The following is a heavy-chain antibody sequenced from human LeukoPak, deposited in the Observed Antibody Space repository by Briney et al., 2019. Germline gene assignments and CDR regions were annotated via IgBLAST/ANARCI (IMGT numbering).Heavy chain of an antibody. CDR1: GGSISSGSYY. CDR3: ARDLYGNPDL. J-gene: IGHJ2*01. Sequence: SQTLSLTCTVSGGSISSGSYYWSWIRQPPGKGLEWIGSIYHSGSTYYNPSLKSRVTISVDTSKNQFSLKLSSVTAADTAVYYCARDLYGNPDLWGRGTLVTVSS. V-gene: IGHV4-39*07. CDR2: IYHSGST. D-gene: IGHD4-23*01.